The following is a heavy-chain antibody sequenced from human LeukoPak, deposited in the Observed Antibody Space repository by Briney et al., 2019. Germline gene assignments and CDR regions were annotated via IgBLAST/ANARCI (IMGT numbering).Heavy chain of an antibody. J-gene: IGHJ4*02. CDR3: ARHQSYFDVLTGYSFDY. Sequence: SETLSLTCAVSGGSISTSHWWSWVRQPPGKGLEWIGEIYHSGSTNYNPSLESRVTISVDTSKNQFSLRLSSVTAADTAVYYCARHQSYFDVLTGYSFDYWGQGTLVSVSS. V-gene: IGHV4-4*02. D-gene: IGHD3-9*01. CDR2: IYHSGST. CDR1: GGSISTSHW.